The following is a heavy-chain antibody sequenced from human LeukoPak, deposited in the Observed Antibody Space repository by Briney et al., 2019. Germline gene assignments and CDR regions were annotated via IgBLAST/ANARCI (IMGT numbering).Heavy chain of an antibody. CDR2: IYYTGNT. V-gene: IGHV4-39*07. Sequence: SEPLSLTCTVSGDSITGYYWGWIRQPPGKGLEWIGNIYYTGNTYYNASLKSRVTISVDTSKNQFSLKVISMTAADTAVYYCAKTIYGDSPYDAFDIWGQGTMVTVSS. J-gene: IGHJ3*02. CDR1: GDSITGYY. CDR3: AKTIYGDSPYDAFDI. D-gene: IGHD4-17*01.